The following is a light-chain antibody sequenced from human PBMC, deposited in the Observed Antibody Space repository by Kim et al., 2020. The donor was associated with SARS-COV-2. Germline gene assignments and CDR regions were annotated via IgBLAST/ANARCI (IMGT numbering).Light chain of an antibody. V-gene: IGLV3-19*01. J-gene: IGLJ2*01. Sequence: SSELTQDPAVSVALGQTVRITCQGDSLRSYYVTWYQQKPGQAPIVVIFGKNNRPSGIPDRFSGSSSGNTASLTITGAQAGDEADYYCHSRDSSDNVVFGG. CDR3: HSRDSSDNVV. CDR1: SLRSYY. CDR2: GKN.